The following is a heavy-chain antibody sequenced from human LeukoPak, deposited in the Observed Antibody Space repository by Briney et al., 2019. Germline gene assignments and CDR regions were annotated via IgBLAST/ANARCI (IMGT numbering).Heavy chain of an antibody. CDR2: IYTSGST. Sequence: PSQTLSLTCTVSGGSISSGSHYWSWIRQPAGKGLEWIGRIYTSGSTNYNPSLKSRVTISVDTSKNQFSLELSSVTAADTAVYYCARDTLTYSSNWYDALDIWGQGTMVTVSS. J-gene: IGHJ3*02. CDR3: ARDTLTYSSNWYDALDI. D-gene: IGHD6-13*01. CDR1: GGSISSGSHY. V-gene: IGHV4-61*02.